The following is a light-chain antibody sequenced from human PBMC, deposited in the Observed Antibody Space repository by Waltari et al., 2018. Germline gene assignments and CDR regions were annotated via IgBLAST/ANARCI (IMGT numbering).Light chain of an antibody. CDR2: LNSDGSH. CDR1: CGHTSHV. V-gene: IGLV4-69*01. J-gene: IGLJ3*02. CDR3: QTGGHGTWV. Sequence: QLALGQSPTPSSSILPPFKRPRTRRCGHTSHVIAWLLQQKEKGPRYSRKLNSDGSHSKGDKIPDRFSGSSSGTEQYLPISSLHSEDEADYYCQTGGHGTWVFGGGTKLPVL.